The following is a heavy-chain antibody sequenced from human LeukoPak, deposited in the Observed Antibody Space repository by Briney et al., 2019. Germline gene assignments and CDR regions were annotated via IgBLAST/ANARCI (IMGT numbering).Heavy chain of an antibody. CDR3: ARGRYSSGWYVDNWFDP. J-gene: IGHJ5*02. Sequence: ASVKVSCKASGYTFTSYYMHWVRQAPGQGLEWMGIINPSGGSTSYAQKFQGRVTMTRDTSISTAYMELSRLRSDDTAVHYCARGRYSSGWYVDNWFDPWGQGTLVTVSS. CDR1: GYTFTSYY. CDR2: INPSGGST. D-gene: IGHD6-19*01. V-gene: IGHV1-46*01.